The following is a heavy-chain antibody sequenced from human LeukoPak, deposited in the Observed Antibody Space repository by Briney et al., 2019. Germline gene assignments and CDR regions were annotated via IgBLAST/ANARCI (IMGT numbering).Heavy chain of an antibody. Sequence: GGSLRLSCAASGFTFSSYAMSWVRQAPGKGLEWVSVIYSGGSTYYADSVKGRFTISRDNSKNTLYLQMNSLRAEDTAVYYCAKGIGSSRGYFDYWGQGTLVTVSS. CDR1: GFTFSSYA. D-gene: IGHD6-6*01. CDR3: AKGIGSSRGYFDY. CDR2: IYSGGST. V-gene: IGHV3-23*03. J-gene: IGHJ4*02.